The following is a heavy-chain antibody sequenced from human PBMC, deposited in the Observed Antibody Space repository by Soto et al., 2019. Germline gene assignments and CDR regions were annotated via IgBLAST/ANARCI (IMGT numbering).Heavy chain of an antibody. J-gene: IGHJ4*02. CDR3: ARVVGLEIVAERLLDF. Sequence: GGSLRLSCAASGFTFSSYDMHWVRQATGKGLEWVSAIGTAGDTYYPGSVKGRFTISRENAKNSLYLQMNSLRAGDTAVYYCARVVGLEIVAERLLDFWGQGTLVTVSS. CDR2: IGTAGDT. D-gene: IGHD5-12*01. CDR1: GFTFSSYD. V-gene: IGHV3-13*01.